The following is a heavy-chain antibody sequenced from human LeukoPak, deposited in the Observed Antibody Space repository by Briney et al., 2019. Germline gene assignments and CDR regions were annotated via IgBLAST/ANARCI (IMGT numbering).Heavy chain of an antibody. J-gene: IGHJ4*02. V-gene: IGHV3-30*18. CDR1: GSIFSSHG. Sequence: GRCLRLSCTASGSIFSSHGIHWVRQAPGKGLEWVAVISYDGNKKYYADSVRGRFTISRENSKNTVTLQMNSLRHEDTAVYHCAKEYTNSADYYDHWGLGTQVTVSS. CDR2: ISYDGNKK. CDR3: AKEYTNSADYYDH. D-gene: IGHD4-11*01.